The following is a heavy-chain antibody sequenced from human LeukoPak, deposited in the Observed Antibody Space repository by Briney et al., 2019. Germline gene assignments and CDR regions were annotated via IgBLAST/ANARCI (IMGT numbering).Heavy chain of an antibody. D-gene: IGHD3-10*01. CDR2: ISAYNGNT. CDR3: ARGPRITMVRGGQWYYYMDV. Sequence: GASVKVSCKASGYTFTSNGISWVRQAPGQGLEWMGWISAYNGNTNYEQKLQGRVTMTTDTSTSTVYMELSTLRSEDTAVYYCARGPRITMVRGGQWYYYMDVWGKGTTVTISS. CDR1: GYTFTSNG. V-gene: IGHV1-18*01. J-gene: IGHJ6*03.